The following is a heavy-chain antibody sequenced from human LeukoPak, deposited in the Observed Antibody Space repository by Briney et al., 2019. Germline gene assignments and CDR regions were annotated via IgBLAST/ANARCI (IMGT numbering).Heavy chain of an antibody. V-gene: IGHV4-34*01. D-gene: IGHD3/OR15-3a*01. Sequence: PSETLSLTCAVYGGSFSGYYWSWIRQPPGMGLEWIGEINHSGSTNYNPSLKSRVTISVDTSKNQFSLRLNSVTAADTAVYYCVRAGKRTSCYVGGFRYWGQGTLVTVSS. J-gene: IGHJ4*02. CDR2: INHSGST. CDR3: VRAGKRTSCYVGGFRY. CDR1: GGSFSGYY.